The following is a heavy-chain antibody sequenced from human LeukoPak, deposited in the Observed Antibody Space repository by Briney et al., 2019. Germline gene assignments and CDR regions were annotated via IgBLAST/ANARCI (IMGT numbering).Heavy chain of an antibody. D-gene: IGHD2-2*01. V-gene: IGHV4-39*01. CDR2: IYYSGST. CDR1: GGSISSSSYY. CDR3: ARRRVIVVVPAGRSYYMDV. Sequence: PSETLSLTCTVSGGSISSSSYYWGWIRQPPGKGLEWIGSIYYSGSTYYNPSLKSRVTISVDTSKNQFSLKLRSVTAADTAVYYCARRRVIVVVPAGRSYYMDVWGKGTTVTVSS. J-gene: IGHJ6*03.